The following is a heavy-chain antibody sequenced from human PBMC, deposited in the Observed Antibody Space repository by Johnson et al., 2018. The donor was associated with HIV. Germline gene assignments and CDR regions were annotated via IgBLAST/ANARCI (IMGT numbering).Heavy chain of an antibody. V-gene: IGHV3-30*18. D-gene: IGHD4-23*01. CDR2: ISFAGMKK. J-gene: IGHJ3*01. CDR1: QFTFSNYG. Sequence: QVQLVESGGGVVQPGRSLRLSCAASQFTFSNYGMHWVRQAPGKGLEWVAAISFAGMKKYYVNSVKGRFTISRDNSKNTLYLQMNSLRAEDTAIYYCAKSPGKDNGGNSGGIDFWGQGTRVTVSS. CDR3: AKSPGKDNGGNSGGIDF.